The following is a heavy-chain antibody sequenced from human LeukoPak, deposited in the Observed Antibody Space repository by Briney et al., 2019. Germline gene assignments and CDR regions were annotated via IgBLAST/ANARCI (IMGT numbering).Heavy chain of an antibody. Sequence: PSQTLSLTCTVSGGSISSGDYYWSWIRQPPGKGLEWIGYIYYSGSTYYNPSLKSRVTISVDTSKNQFSLKLSSVTAADTAVYYCASETGRTDAFDIRGQGTMVTVSS. CDR1: GGSISSGDYY. CDR2: IYYSGST. CDR3: ASETGRTDAFDI. D-gene: IGHD3-10*01. V-gene: IGHV4-30-4*01. J-gene: IGHJ3*02.